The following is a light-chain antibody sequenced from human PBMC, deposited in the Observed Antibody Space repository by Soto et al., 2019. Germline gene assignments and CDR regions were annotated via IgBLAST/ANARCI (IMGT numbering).Light chain of an antibody. Sequence: EIVLTQSPGTLSLSPGERATLSCRASQSVGNSYLAWYQQKPGQPPRLLIYHASIRATGTPDRFSGSGSGTDFTLTISRLEPEGIALYYCHQYANAPLSFGGGTKVAIK. V-gene: IGKV3-20*01. CDR2: HAS. CDR1: QSVGNSY. CDR3: HQYANAPLS. J-gene: IGKJ4*01.